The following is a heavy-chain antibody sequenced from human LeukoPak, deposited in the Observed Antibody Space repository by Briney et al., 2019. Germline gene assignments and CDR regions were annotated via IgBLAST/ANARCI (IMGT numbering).Heavy chain of an antibody. CDR1: GGSISSSSYY. Sequence: SETLSLTCTVSGGSISSSSYYWGWIRQPPGKGLEWIGSIYYSGSTYYNPSLKSRVTISVDTSKNQFSLKLSSVTAADTAVYYCARGYSSSFLNWGQGTLVTVSS. CDR3: ARGYSSSFLN. D-gene: IGHD6-6*01. CDR2: IYYSGST. J-gene: IGHJ4*02. V-gene: IGHV4-39*07.